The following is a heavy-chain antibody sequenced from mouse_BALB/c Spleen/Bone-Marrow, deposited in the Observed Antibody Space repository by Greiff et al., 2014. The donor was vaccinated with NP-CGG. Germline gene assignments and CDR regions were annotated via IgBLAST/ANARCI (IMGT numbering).Heavy chain of an antibody. CDR1: GYTFTSCW. D-gene: IGHD1-1*01. Sequence: VQLQQSGTVLARPGASVKMSCKASGYTFTSCWMHWVKQRPGQGLEWIGTIYPGNGDTSYNQKFKGKAKLTAVTSTSTAYMEISSLTNEDSAVYFCTRDYGSFMDYWGQGTSVTVS. J-gene: IGHJ4*01. V-gene: IGHV1-5*01. CDR2: IYPGNGDT. CDR3: TRDYGSFMDY.